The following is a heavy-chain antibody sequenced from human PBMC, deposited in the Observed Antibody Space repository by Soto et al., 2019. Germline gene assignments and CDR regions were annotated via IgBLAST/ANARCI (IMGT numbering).Heavy chain of an antibody. CDR1: GFTFSSYG. V-gene: IGHV3-30*18. Sequence: QVQLVESGGGVVQPGRSLRLSCAASGFTFSSYGMHWVRQAPGKGLEWVAVISYDGSNKYYEDSVKGRFTISSNNSKNTLYLQMNSLRAEDTAVYYCAKGVTIFGVVIIGGDAFDIWGQGTMVTVSS. J-gene: IGHJ3*02. D-gene: IGHD3-3*01. CDR2: ISYDGSNK. CDR3: AKGVTIFGVVIIGGDAFDI.